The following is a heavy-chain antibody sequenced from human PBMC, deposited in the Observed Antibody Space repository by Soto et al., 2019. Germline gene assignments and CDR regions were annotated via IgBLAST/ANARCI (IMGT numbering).Heavy chain of an antibody. CDR3: ASVPDY. Sequence: QLQLQESGSGLVKPSQTLSLTCAVSGGSISIGGYSWSWIRQPPGKGLEWIVYLDHSGSTSYNPSRKCIVIIAVDRSKNQFALKLSYVTAADTAVYYCASVPDYWGQGTLVTVSS. J-gene: IGHJ4*02. V-gene: IGHV4-30-2*01. CDR2: LDHSGST. CDR1: GGSISIGGYS.